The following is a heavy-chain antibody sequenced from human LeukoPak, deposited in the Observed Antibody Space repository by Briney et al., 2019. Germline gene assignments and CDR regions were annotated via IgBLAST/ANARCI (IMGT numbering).Heavy chain of an antibody. V-gene: IGHV3-30*02. CDR1: GFTFSSYA. CDR2: IDYDGRHA. CDR3: SIFEITLIVVLNS. D-gene: IGHD3-22*01. Sequence: GGSLRLSCAASGFTFSSYAMSWVRQAPGKGLEWVAFIDYDGRHALYADSVKGRFTISRDNSKNTLYLQMNSLRPEDTAIYYCSIFEITLIVVLNSWGQGTLVTVSS. J-gene: IGHJ4*02.